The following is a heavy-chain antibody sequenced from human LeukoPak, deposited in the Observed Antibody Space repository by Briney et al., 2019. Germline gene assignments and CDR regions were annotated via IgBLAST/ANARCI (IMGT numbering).Heavy chain of an antibody. Sequence: PGGSLRLSCAASGFTFNTYTMNWVRQAPGKGLEWVSYISGSSGIIDYADSVRGRFTISRDNAKNSLYLQMNSLRAEDTAVYYCARSVRDLWFGEPFDYGMDVWGQGTTVTVSS. CDR1: GFTFNTYT. D-gene: IGHD3-10*01. J-gene: IGHJ6*02. V-gene: IGHV3-48*01. CDR2: ISGSSGII. CDR3: ARSVRDLWFGEPFDYGMDV.